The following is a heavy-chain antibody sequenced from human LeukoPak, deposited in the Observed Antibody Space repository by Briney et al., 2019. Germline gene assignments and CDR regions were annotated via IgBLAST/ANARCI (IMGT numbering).Heavy chain of an antibody. CDR1: GFTFSDYY. V-gene: IGHV3-11*01. Sequence: GGSLRLSCAASGFTFSDYYMSWIRQAPGKGLEWVSYISGSGSAIYYADSVKGRFTISRDNAKNSLYLQMNSLRAEDTAVYYCAKDQETTVTTSYFQHWGQGTLVTVSS. D-gene: IGHD4-17*01. CDR2: ISGSGSAI. CDR3: AKDQETTVTTSYFQH. J-gene: IGHJ1*01.